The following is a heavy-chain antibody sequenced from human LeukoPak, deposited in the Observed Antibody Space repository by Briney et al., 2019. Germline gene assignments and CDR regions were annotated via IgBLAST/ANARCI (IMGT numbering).Heavy chain of an antibody. D-gene: IGHD7-27*01. J-gene: IGHJ4*02. CDR2: LSSGTSAT. CDR3: ARGVNWGFDY. CDR1: GFTFSSYS. V-gene: IGHV3-48*02. Sequence: GGSLRLSCAASGFTFSSYSMNWVRQAPGKGLEWISHLSSGTSATNYADSVRGRFTISRDNAKNSLYLQMNSLRDEDTAVYYCARGVNWGFDYWGQGTLVTVSS.